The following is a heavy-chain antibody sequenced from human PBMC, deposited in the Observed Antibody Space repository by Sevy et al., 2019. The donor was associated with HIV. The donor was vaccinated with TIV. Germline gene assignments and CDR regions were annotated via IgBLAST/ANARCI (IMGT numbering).Heavy chain of an antibody. J-gene: IGHJ4*02. CDR1: GFTFSSYS. V-gene: IGHV3-21*01. Sequence: GGSLRLSCAASGFTFSSYSMNWVRQAPGKGLEWVSSISGLNNYIYYADSVKGRFTITRDNAKNSLYLQMNSLRAEDTAVYYCAREGDSWLPFDYWGQGTLVTVSS. D-gene: IGHD6-13*01. CDR2: ISGLNNYI. CDR3: AREGDSWLPFDY.